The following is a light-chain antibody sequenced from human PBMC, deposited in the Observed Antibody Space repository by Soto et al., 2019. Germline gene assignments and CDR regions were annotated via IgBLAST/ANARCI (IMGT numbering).Light chain of an antibody. V-gene: IGLV3-1*01. CDR3: QAWDRSTNV. CDR2: QDS. Sequence: SYELTQPPSVSVSPGQTASITCSGDKLGDKYACWYQQKPGQSPVLVIYQDSKRPSGIPERFSGSNSGNTATLTISGTQGMDEADYYCQAWDRSTNVFGTGTKVTVL. CDR1: KLGDKY. J-gene: IGLJ1*01.